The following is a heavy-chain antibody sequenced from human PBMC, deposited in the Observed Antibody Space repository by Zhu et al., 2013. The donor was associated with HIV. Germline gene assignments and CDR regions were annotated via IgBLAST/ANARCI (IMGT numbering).Heavy chain of an antibody. CDR2: INPNSGDT. CDR3: ARSPXILPAAYNGDAFDM. V-gene: IGHV1-2*02. Sequence: QVQLEQSGAEVREPGASVRVSCKASGYIFTGYYMHWVRQAPGQGLEWMGWINPNSGDTNYAQKFQGRVTVTRDTSISTAYMELSRLRSDDTAVYYXARSPXILPAAYNGDAFDMWARDNGHRLF. J-gene: IGHJ3*02. CDR1: GYIFTGYY. D-gene: IGHD2-2*01.